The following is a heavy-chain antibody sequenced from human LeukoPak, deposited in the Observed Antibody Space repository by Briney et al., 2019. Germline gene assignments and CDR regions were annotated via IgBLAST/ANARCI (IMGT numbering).Heavy chain of an antibody. V-gene: IGHV1-2*02. CDR1: GYTFTDYY. J-gene: IGHJ3*02. CDR3: ASGFKGYERGGYYDDAFDI. Sequence: ASVKVSCKASGYTFTDYYMHWVRQAPGQGLEWMGWINPSSGGTNYAQKFQGRVAMTRDTSISTAYMELNRLRSDDTAVYFCASGFKGYERGGYYDDAFDIWGQGTMVTVSS. CDR2: INPSSGGT. D-gene: IGHD3-22*01.